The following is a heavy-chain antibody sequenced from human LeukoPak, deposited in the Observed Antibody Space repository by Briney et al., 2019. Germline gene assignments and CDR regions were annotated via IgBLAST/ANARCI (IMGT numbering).Heavy chain of an antibody. CDR1: GGSISSYY. CDR3: ARSRYYGSGGFDY. V-gene: IGHV4-59*01. CDR2: IYYSGST. D-gene: IGHD3-10*01. J-gene: IGHJ4*02. Sequence: SETLSHTCTVSGGSISSYYWSWIRQPPGKGPEWIGYIYYSGSTNYNPSLKSRVTISVDTSKNQFSLKLSSVTAADTAVYYCARSRYYGSGGFDYWGQGTLVTVSS.